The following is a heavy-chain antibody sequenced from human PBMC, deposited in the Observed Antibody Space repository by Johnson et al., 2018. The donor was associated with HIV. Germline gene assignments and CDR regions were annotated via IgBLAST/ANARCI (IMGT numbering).Heavy chain of an antibody. CDR2: IWYDGSNK. CDR3: ARDGRDLVTRGSFDV. D-gene: IGHD3-9*01. Sequence: QMQLVESGGGVVQPGRSLRLSCAASGFTFSSYGMHWVRQAPGKGLEWVAVIWYDGSNKYYADSVKGRFTISRDNSKNTLYLQMNSLRAEDTAVYYCARDGRDLVTRGSFDVWGQGTVVTVSS. J-gene: IGHJ3*01. V-gene: IGHV3-33*01. CDR1: GFTFSSYG.